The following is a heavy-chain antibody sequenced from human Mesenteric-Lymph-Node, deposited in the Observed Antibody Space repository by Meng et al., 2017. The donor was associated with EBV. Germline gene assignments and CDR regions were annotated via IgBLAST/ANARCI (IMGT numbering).Heavy chain of an antibody. CDR3: AGHVGRGGDY. D-gene: IGHD3-10*01. J-gene: IGHJ4*02. V-gene: IGHV4-34*01. CDR1: GGSFRDYY. Sequence: QVQLQQWGAGLLKPSETLSRTCAVYGGSFRDYYWSWIRQPPGKGLEWIGEINHSGNTHNNPSLKSRVSMSVDTSKNQFSLKLDSVTAADTAMYYCAGHVGRGGDYWDQGALVTVSS. CDR2: INHSGNT.